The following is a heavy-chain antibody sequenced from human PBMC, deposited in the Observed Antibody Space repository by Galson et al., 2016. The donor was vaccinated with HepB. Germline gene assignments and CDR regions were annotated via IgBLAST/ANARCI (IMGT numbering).Heavy chain of an antibody. V-gene: IGHV1-46*01. D-gene: IGHD1-1*01. Sequence: SVKVSCKASGYTFTSYFMHWVRQAPGQGLEWMGILNPNGGGTDYAQKFQGRVTMTSDTSTTTVYMQLSGLRSEDTAVYFCARRERADYWGQGTLVTVSS. CDR1: GYTFTSYF. CDR3: ARRERADY. J-gene: IGHJ4*02. CDR2: LNPNGGGT.